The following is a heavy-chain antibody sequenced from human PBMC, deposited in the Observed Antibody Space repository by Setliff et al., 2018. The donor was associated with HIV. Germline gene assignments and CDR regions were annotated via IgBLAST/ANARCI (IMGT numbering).Heavy chain of an antibody. D-gene: IGHD2-2*01. CDR3: ASHFGYCSSTSCEGY. J-gene: IGHJ4*02. CDR1: GGSISSYY. CDR2: IYTSGST. Sequence: PSETLSLTCTVSGGSISSYYWSWIRQPAGKGLEWIGRIYTSGSTNYNPSLKSRVTISVDTSKNQFSLKLSSVTAADTAVYYCASHFGYCSSTSCEGYWGQGALVTVS. V-gene: IGHV4-4*07.